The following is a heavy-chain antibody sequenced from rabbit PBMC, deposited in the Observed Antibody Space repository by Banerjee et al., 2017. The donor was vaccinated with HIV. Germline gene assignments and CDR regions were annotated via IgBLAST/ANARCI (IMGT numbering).Heavy chain of an antibody. D-gene: IGHD1-1*01. CDR2: LYAGSSGST. J-gene: IGHJ6*01. V-gene: IGHV1S40*01. CDR3: VRAHASSSGYYTYLYL. CDR1: GFSFNDNYV. Sequence: QSLEESGGDLVKPGASLTLTCKASGFSFNDNYVMSWVRQTPGKGLEWIASLYAGSSGSTYYASWVNGRFTISKTSSTTVTLQMTSLTAADTATYFCVRAHASSSGYYTYLYLWGPGTLVTVS.